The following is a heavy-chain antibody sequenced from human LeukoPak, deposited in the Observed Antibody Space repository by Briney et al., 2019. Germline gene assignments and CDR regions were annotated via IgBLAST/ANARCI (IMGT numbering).Heavy chain of an antibody. J-gene: IGHJ4*02. V-gene: IGHV3-23*01. D-gene: IGHD6-19*01. CDR2: ISGSGGST. CDR3: AKDGYSSGWFEIFDY. Sequence: GGSLRLSCAASGFTFSSYAISWVRQAPGKGLEWVSAISGSGGSTYYADSVKGRFTISRDNSKNTLYLQMNSLRAEDTAVYYCAKDGYSSGWFEIFDYWGQGTLVTVSS. CDR1: GFTFSSYA.